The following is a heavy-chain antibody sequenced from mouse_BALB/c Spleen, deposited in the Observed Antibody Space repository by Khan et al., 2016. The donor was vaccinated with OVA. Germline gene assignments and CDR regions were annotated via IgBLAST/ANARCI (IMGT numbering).Heavy chain of an antibody. D-gene: IGHD4-1*01. V-gene: IGHV14-3*02. Sequence: VQLQQPGAELVKPGASVKLSCTASGFNIKDTYMHWVQQRPEQGLEWIGRIDPANGNTKYDPKFQGKGTITEDTSSNTSDIQISSLTSEDTSVYYCAEDYWDVFAYWGQGTLVTVST. J-gene: IGHJ3*01. CDR2: IDPANGNT. CDR1: GFNIKDTY. CDR3: AEDYWDVFAY.